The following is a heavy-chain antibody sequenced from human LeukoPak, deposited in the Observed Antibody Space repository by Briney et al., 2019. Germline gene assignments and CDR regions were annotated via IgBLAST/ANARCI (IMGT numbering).Heavy chain of an antibody. J-gene: IGHJ6*03. CDR2: ISSSSSYI. CDR3: ARDPNHSDHYYYYMDV. V-gene: IGHV3-21*01. D-gene: IGHD1-14*01. Sequence: AGGSLRLSCAASGFTFSSYSMNWVRQAPGKGLEWVSSISSSSSYIYYADSVKGRFTISRDNAKNSLYLQMNSLRAEDTAVYYCARDPNHSDHYYYYMDVWGKGTTVTISS. CDR1: GFTFSSYS.